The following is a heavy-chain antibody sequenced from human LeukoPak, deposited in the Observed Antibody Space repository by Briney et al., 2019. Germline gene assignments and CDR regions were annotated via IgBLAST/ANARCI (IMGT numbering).Heavy chain of an antibody. J-gene: IGHJ6*03. V-gene: IGHV3-20*04. CDR1: GFTFGDYY. CDR2: INWNGGST. Sequence: GGSLRLSCAASGFTFGDYYMSWVRQAPGKGLEWVSGINWNGGSTGYDDSVKGRFTISRDNAKNSLYLQMNSLRAADTALYYCARSKPCGPPPYCYYYYKYGWGKGTTVTASS. CDR3: ARSKPCGPPPYCYYYYKYG.